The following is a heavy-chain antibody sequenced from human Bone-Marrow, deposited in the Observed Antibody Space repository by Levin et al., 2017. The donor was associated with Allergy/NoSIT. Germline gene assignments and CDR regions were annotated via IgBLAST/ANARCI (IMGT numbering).Heavy chain of an antibody. J-gene: IGHJ4*02. CDR1: GGSFNSYP. Sequence: SVKVSCTASGGSFNSYPISWVRQAPGQGLEWMGGIIPIFGKADYAQKFQGRVTITADKSTSTVYMELNSLRSDDTAIYYCARENDFWSGLVDDWGQGTLVTVS. CDR2: IIPIFGKA. CDR3: ARENDFWSGLVDD. D-gene: IGHD3-3*01. V-gene: IGHV1-69*06.